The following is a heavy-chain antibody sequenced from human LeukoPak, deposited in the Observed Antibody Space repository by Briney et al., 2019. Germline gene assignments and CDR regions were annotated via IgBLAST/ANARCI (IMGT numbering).Heavy chain of an antibody. CDR2: ISYDGSRQ. Sequence: GGSLRLSCAASGFTFSSYAMHWVRQAPGKGLEWVAVISYDGSRQYYADSVKGRFTISRDNSKNTLSLQMNSLRAEDTAVYYCARSGMQDCSSTSCYCDYWGQGTLVTVSS. J-gene: IGHJ4*02. CDR1: GFTFSSYA. D-gene: IGHD2-2*01. V-gene: IGHV3-30-3*01. CDR3: ARSGMQDCSSTSCYCDY.